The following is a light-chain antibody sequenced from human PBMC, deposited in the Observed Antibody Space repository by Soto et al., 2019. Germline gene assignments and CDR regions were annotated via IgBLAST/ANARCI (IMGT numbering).Light chain of an antibody. CDR2: DAS. CDR3: QQRSKWPIT. V-gene: IGKV3-11*01. J-gene: IGKJ5*01. CDR1: QSVNSD. Sequence: EIVLTQSPSTLYLSHRDRATLSCRATQSVNSDLAWFQQKPGQAPRLLIYDASSRPTDIPARFSGSGSGTDFTLTISSLEPEDFALYYCQQRSKWPITFGQGTRLEIK.